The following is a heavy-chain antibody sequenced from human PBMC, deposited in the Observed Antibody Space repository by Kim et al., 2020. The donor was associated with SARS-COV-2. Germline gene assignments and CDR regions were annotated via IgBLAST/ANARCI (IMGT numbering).Heavy chain of an antibody. CDR3: ARDGSHLTNFDY. CDR1: GFTFGIYW. J-gene: IGHJ4*02. CDR2: ISPDGSQK. Sequence: GESLKISCAAPGFTFGIYWMTWVRQAPGKGLEWVANISPDGSQKYYVDSVKGRFSISRDNAKKSVFLQMNSLRPEDTAVYFCARDGSHLTNFDYWGQGTLVTVS. D-gene: IGHD2-2*03. V-gene: IGHV3-7*03.